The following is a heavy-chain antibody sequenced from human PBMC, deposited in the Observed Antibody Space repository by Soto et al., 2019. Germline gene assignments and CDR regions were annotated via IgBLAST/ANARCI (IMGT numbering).Heavy chain of an antibody. D-gene: IGHD3-9*01. CDR1: GFTFSSYA. V-gene: IGHV3-23*01. CDR3: AKTGRYFDWLHRFDY. CDR2: ISGSGGST. J-gene: IGHJ4*02. Sequence: GGSLRLSCAASGFTFSSYAMSWVRQAPGKGLEWVSAISGSGGSTYYADSVKGRFTISRDNSKNTLYLQMNSLRAEDTAVYYCAKTGRYFDWLHRFDYWGQGTLVTVSS.